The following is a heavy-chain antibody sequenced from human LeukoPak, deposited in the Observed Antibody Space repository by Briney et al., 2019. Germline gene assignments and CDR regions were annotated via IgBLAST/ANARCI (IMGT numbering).Heavy chain of an antibody. J-gene: IGHJ4*02. D-gene: IGHD2-15*01. CDR3: ARGNCSGGSCYPFDY. Sequence: GGSLRLSCAVSGFTVSSNYMSWVRQAPGKGLEWVSVIYSGGSTYYADSVKGRFTISRDNSKNTLYLQMNSLRAEDTAVYYCARGNCSGGSCYPFDYWGQGTLVTVSS. CDR1: GFTVSSNY. V-gene: IGHV3-66*02. CDR2: IYSGGST.